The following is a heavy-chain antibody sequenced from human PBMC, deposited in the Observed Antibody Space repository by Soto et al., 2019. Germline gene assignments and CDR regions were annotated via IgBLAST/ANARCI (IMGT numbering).Heavy chain of an antibody. CDR1: GGTFSDFT. CDR2: IIPMIGAT. Sequence: QVQLVQSGSEVKKPGSSVKVSCKASGGTFSDFTLSWLRQAPGRGLEWMGGIIPMIGATNNAQKLQGRLTITADKSTGTVYMELNSLRSDDTAVYYCARYWSAGTLYGAFDIWGQGTEVTVSP. J-gene: IGHJ3*02. D-gene: IGHD2-15*01. CDR3: ARYWSAGTLYGAFDI. V-gene: IGHV1-69*06.